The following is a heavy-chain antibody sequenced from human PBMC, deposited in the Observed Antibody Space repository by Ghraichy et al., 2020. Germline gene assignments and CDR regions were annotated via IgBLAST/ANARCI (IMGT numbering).Heavy chain of an antibody. D-gene: IGHD3-10*01. CDR1: GFTFSTYD. CDR2: IGNAGET. CDR3: ARGQGRGKPRYFDF. V-gene: IGHV3-13*01. J-gene: IGHJ4*02. Sequence: GGSLRLSCAASGFTFSTYDMYWVRQVTGKSLEWVSSIGNAGETYYSGSVRGRFTISRESAKNSVYLQMDSLRAGDSAVYYGARGQGRGKPRYFDFWGRGTLVTVAS.